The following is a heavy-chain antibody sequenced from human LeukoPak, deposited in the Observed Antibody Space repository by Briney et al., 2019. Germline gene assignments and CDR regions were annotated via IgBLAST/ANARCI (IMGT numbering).Heavy chain of an antibody. CDR2: IYYSGST. J-gene: IGHJ2*01. CDR1: GGSISTYY. V-gene: IGHV4-59*01. CDR3: ARVYSIYWYFDL. Sequence: SETPSLTCTVSGGSISTYYWSWIRQPPGKGLEWIGYIYYSGSTNYNPSLKSRVTISLDTSKNQFSLKLSSVTAADTAVYYCARVYSIYWYFDLWGRGALVTVSS. D-gene: IGHD4-11*01.